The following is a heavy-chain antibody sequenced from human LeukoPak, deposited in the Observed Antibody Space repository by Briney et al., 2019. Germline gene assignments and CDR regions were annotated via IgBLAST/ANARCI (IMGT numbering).Heavy chain of an antibody. V-gene: IGHV3-30*04. CDR2: ISYDGIIE. CDR1: GFAFSSYA. J-gene: IGHJ3*02. CDR3: AKDRGYYDSSGYYRMSHAFDI. Sequence: PGGSLRLSCAASGFAFSSYAMHWVRQAPGKGLEWVAIISYDGIIEDYSDSVKGRFTISRDNFKNTLYLQMNSLRAEDTAVYYCAKDRGYYDSSGYYRMSHAFDIWGQGTMVTVSS. D-gene: IGHD3-22*01.